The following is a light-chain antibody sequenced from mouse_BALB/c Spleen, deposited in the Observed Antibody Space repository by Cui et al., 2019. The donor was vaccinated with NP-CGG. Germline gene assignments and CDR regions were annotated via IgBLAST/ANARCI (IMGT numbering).Light chain of an antibody. CDR1: NGAVTTSNY. Sequence: AVVAQESATTTSPGETVTLTCRSSNGAVTTSNYANWVQEKPDHLFTGLIGGTKNRAPGVPARFSGSLIGDKAALTITGAQTEDEAIYFCALWYSNHWVFGGGTKLTVL. V-gene: IGLV1*01. CDR2: GTK. CDR3: ALWYSNHWV. J-gene: IGLJ1*01.